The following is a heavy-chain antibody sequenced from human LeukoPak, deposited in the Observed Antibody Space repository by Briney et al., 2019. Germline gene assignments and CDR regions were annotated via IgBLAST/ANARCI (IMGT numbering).Heavy chain of an antibody. V-gene: IGHV3-64*01. CDR1: GFTFSSYA. J-gene: IGHJ4*02. Sequence: GGSLRLSCAASGFTFSSYAMHWVRQAPGKGLEYVSAISSNGGSTYYANSVKGRFTISRDNSKNTLYLQMGSLRAEDMAVYYCARGGSSWSQPALDYWGQGTLVTVSS. CDR2: ISSNGGST. CDR3: ARGGSSWSQPALDY. D-gene: IGHD6-13*01.